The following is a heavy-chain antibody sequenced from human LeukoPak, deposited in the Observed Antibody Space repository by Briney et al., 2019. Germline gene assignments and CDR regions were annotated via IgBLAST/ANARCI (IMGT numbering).Heavy chain of an antibody. Sequence: PGESLKISCETSGYSFTTYWIGWVRQRPGTGLEWVGAIYPDDSDTRYSPSFQGQVTISADKSISTAYLQWSSLKASDTAMYYRARQGRGNWFDPWGQGTLVTVSS. CDR2: IYPDDSDT. D-gene: IGHD3-10*01. V-gene: IGHV5-51*01. CDR3: ARQGRGNWFDP. CDR1: GYSFTTYW. J-gene: IGHJ5*02.